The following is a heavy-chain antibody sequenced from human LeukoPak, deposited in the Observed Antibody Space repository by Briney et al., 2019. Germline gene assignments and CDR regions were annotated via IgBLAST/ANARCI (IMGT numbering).Heavy chain of an antibody. V-gene: IGHV4-34*01. Sequence: PSETLSLTCAVYGGSFSGYYWSWIRQPPGKGLEWIGEIDHSGNTDYNPSLKNRVTLSEDTSKNQFSLKLSYVTAADTAVYYCARGEGSGSYMSYFDYWGQGGLVTVSS. CDR3: ARGEGSGSYMSYFDY. D-gene: IGHD3-10*01. CDR2: IDHSGNT. J-gene: IGHJ4*02. CDR1: GGSFSGYY.